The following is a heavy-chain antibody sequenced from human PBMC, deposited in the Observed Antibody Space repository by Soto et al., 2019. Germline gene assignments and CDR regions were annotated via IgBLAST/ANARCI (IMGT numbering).Heavy chain of an antibody. J-gene: IGHJ5*02. CDR2: ISSSSSYI. D-gene: IGHD1-1*01. CDR3: ARDPTTGTVYNWFDA. Sequence: GGSLRLSCAASGFTFGSYSMNWVGQGPGKGLEWVSSISSSSSYIYYADSVKGRFTISRDNAKNSLYLQMNSLRAEDTAVYYCARDPTTGTVYNWFDAWGQGTLVTVSS. V-gene: IGHV3-21*01. CDR1: GFTFGSYS.